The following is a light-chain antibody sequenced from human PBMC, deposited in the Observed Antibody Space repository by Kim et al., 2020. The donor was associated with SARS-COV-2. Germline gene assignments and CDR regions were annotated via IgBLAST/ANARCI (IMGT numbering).Light chain of an antibody. CDR1: QGISSY. CDR3: KQYYSYPWT. V-gene: IGKV1-8*01. J-gene: IGKJ1*01. Sequence: AIRMTQSPSSFSASTGDRVTITCRSSQGISSYLAWYQQKPGKAPNLLIYAASTLQSGVPSRFSGSGSGTDFTLTISCLQSEDFATYYCKQYYSYPWTFGQGTKVDIK. CDR2: AAS.